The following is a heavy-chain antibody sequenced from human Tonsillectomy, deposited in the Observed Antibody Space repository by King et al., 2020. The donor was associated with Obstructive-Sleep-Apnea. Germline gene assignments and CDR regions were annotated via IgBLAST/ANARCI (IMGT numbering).Heavy chain of an antibody. CDR3: AKGDTAMVTEYYYGMDV. V-gene: IGHV3-33*06. CDR2: IGYDGSNK. D-gene: IGHD5-18*01. CDR1: GFTFSSYG. Sequence: VQLVESGGGVVQPGRSLRLSCAASGFTFSSYGMHLVRQAPGKGLEWVAVIGYDGSNKYYADSVKGRFNISRDNSKNTLYLHMNSLRAEDTAVYYCAKGDTAMVTEYYYGMDVWGQGTTVTVSS. J-gene: IGHJ6*02.